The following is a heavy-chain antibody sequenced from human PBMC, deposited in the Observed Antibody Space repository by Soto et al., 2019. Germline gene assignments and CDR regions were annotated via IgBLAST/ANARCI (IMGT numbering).Heavy chain of an antibody. V-gene: IGHV5-51*01. CDR2: IYPGDSDT. Sequence: PGESLKISCERSGYSFTNYWIGWVRQMPGKGLEWMGIIYPGDSDTRYSPSFQGRVTISADKSISTAYLQWTTLKASDTAMYYCVRSYSGDYQYYFDYWGQGTLVTVSS. D-gene: IGHD4-17*01. CDR1: GYSFTNYW. CDR3: VRSYSGDYQYYFDY. J-gene: IGHJ4*02.